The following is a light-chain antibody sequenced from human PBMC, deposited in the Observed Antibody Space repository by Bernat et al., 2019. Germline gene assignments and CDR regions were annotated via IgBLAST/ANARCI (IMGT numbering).Light chain of an antibody. J-gene: IGKJ2*01. CDR2: GAS. CDR1: QSVSSSY. V-gene: IGKV3-20*01. CDR3: QQYGSSPVT. Sequence: EIVLTQSPGTLSLSPGERATLSCRASQSVSSSYLAWYQQKPGQAPRLLIYGASSRATGIPDRFSGSGSGTDFTLTISRLEPEDFAVYYCQQYGSSPVTFGQGTKPEIK.